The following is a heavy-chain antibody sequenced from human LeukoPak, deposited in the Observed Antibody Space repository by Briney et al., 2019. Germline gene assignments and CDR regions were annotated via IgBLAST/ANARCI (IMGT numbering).Heavy chain of an antibody. J-gene: IGHJ3*02. Sequence: GGSLRLSCAASGFTFSSYAMSWVRQAPGKGLEWVSAISGSGGSTYYADSVKGRFTISISRDNSKNTLYLQMISLRAEDTAVYYCAKGDGYCGGDCYPAPNAFDIWGQGTMVTVSS. CDR2: ISGSGGST. CDR1: GFTFSSYA. CDR3: AKGDGYCGGDCYPAPNAFDI. D-gene: IGHD2-21*02. V-gene: IGHV3-23*01.